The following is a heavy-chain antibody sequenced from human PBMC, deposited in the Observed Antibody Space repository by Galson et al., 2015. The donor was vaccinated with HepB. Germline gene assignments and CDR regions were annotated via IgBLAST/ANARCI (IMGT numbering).Heavy chain of an antibody. Sequence: SLRLSCAASGFTVGADYMTWVRQAPGKGLEWVSIFYNGGATYYPDSVKGRFTISRDSSKNVLYLQMNSLRADDTAVYYCAGGRLWLPRLHYWGQGTLVTVSS. CDR1: GFTVGADY. D-gene: IGHD5-18*01. V-gene: IGHV3-53*01. J-gene: IGHJ4*02. CDR3: AGGRLWLPRLHY. CDR2: FYNGGAT.